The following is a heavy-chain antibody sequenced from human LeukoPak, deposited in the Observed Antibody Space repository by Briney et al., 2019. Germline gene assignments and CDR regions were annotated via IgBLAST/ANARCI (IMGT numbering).Heavy chain of an antibody. CDR2: IRSDGTNK. Sequence: GSSLRLSRAASGFIFSGYDMHWVRQAPGKGLEWVAFIRSDGTNKYYADSVKGRFTISRDNSKNTLFLQMNSLRAEDTAVYYCARDTYYDSTGYYFSDYWGQGTLVSVSS. D-gene: IGHD3-22*01. CDR1: GFIFSGYD. CDR3: ARDTYYDSTGYYFSDY. V-gene: IGHV3-33*08. J-gene: IGHJ4*02.